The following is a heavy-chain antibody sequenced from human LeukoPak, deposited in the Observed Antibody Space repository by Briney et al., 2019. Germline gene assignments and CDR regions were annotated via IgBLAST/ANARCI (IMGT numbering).Heavy chain of an antibody. Sequence: PSETLSLTCTVSGGSISSYYWSWIRQPPGRGLEWIGYIYYSGSTNYNPSLKSRVTISVDTSKNQFSLKLSSVTAADTAVYYCARSVGSERDFDYWGQGTLVTVSS. D-gene: IGHD1-26*01. CDR2: IYYSGST. J-gene: IGHJ4*02. V-gene: IGHV4-59*01. CDR3: ARSVGSERDFDY. CDR1: GGSISSYY.